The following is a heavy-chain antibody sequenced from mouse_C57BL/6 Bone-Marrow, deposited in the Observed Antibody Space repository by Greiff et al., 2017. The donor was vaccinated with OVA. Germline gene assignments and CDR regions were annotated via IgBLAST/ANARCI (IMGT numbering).Heavy chain of an antibody. J-gene: IGHJ2*01. CDR3: ASAVVGN. CDR1: GYTFTSYW. Sequence: QVQLQQSGAELVMPGASVKLSCKASGYTFTSYWMHWVKQRPGQGLEWIGEIDPSDSYTNYNQKFKGKSTLTVDKSSSTAYMQLSSLTSEDSAVYYCASAVVGNWGQGTTLSVSS. V-gene: IGHV1-69*01. CDR2: IDPSDSYT. D-gene: IGHD1-1*01.